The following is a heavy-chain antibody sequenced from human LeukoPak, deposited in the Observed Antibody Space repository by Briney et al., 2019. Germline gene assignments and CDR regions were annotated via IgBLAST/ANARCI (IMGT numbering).Heavy chain of an antibody. CDR3: ASGLYSSSWYSLGYMDV. D-gene: IGHD6-13*01. CDR1: GGSFSGYY. Sequence: SETLSLTCAVYGGSFSGYYWSWIRQPPGKGLEWIGEINHSGSTNYNPSLKSRVTISVDTSKNQFSLKLSSVTAADTAVYYCASGLYSSSWYSLGYMDVWGKGTTVTVSS. CDR2: INHSGST. V-gene: IGHV4-34*01. J-gene: IGHJ6*03.